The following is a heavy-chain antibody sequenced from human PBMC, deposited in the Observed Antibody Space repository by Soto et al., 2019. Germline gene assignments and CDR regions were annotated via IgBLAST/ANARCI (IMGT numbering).Heavy chain of an antibody. CDR2: ISWNSGSI. D-gene: IGHD2-15*01. V-gene: IGHV3-9*01. CDR1: GFTFDDYA. J-gene: IGHJ4*02. Sequence: EVQLVESGGGLVQPGRSLRLSCAASGFTFDDYAMHWVRQAPGKGLEWVSGISWNSGSIGYADSVKGRFTISRDNAKNSLYLQVNSLSAAGTALYSCAKAGPLLNDGGGYCGPGTLVTVSS. CDR3: AKAGPLLNDGGGY.